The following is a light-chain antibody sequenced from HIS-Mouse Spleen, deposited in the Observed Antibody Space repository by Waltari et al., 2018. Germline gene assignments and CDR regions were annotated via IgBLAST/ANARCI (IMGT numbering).Light chain of an antibody. V-gene: IGLV3-10*01. CDR1: ALPKNY. Sequence: SYELTQPPSVSVSPGQTARITCSGDALPKNYAYWYQQKSGQAPLLVIYEDSKRPSGSPEGVSGSSSGTMATLTISGAQVEDEADYYCYSTDSSGNHRVFGGGTKLTVL. CDR3: YSTDSSGNHRV. J-gene: IGLJ2*01. CDR2: EDS.